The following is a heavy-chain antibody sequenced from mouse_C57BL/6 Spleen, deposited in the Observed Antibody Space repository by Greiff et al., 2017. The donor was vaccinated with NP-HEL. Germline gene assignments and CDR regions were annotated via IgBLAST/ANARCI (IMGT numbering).Heavy chain of an antibody. D-gene: IGHD1-1*01. CDR3: ARSRISYEWYFDV. J-gene: IGHJ1*03. CDR2: INPSSGYT. V-gene: IGHV1-7*01. Sequence: QVQLQQSGAELAKPGASVKLSCKASGYTFTSYWMHWVKQRPGQGLEWIGYINPSSGYTKYNQKFKDKATLTADKSSSTAYMQLSSLTYEDSAVYYCARSRISYEWYFDVWGTGTTVTVSS. CDR1: GYTFTSYW.